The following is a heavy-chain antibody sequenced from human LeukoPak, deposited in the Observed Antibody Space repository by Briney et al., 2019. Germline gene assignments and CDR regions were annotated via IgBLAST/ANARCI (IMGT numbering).Heavy chain of an antibody. CDR2: MNPNSGNT. D-gene: IGHD3-3*01. CDR1: GYTFTSYD. J-gene: IGHJ6*03. V-gene: IGHV1-8*01. Sequence: GASVKVSCKASGYTFTSYDINWVRQATGQGLEWMGWMNPNSGNTGYAQKFQGRVTMTRSTSISTAYMELSSLRSEDTAVYYCARRSGLGIGFDYYYYYMDVWGKGTTVTVSS. CDR3: ARRSGLGIGFDYYYYYMDV.